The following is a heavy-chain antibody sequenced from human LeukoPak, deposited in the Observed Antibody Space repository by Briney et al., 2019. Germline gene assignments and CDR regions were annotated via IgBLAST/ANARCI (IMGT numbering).Heavy chain of an antibody. CDR2: VSTDGSST. V-gene: IGHV3-74*01. CDR3: ARRTIAVVTGDF. D-gene: IGHD2-21*02. Sequence: PERSLRLSCVVSGFTFSDYYMHWVRQAPGKGPVWVARVSTDGSSTNYADFAKGRFTISRDNAKNALYLQINSLTPEDTAVYYCARRTIAVVTGDFWGQGTLVTLSS. CDR1: GFTFSDYY. J-gene: IGHJ4*02.